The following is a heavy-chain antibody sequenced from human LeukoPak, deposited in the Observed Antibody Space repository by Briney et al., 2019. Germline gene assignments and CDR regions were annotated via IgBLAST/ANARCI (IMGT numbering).Heavy chain of an antibody. Sequence: TSETLSLTCTVSGGSISSSSYYRGWIRQPPGKGLEWIGSIYYSGSTYYNPSLKSRVTISVDTSKNQFSLKLSSVTAADTAVYYCARGDILTGYCLDYWGQGTLVTVSS. D-gene: IGHD3-9*01. J-gene: IGHJ4*02. CDR1: GGSISSSSYY. V-gene: IGHV4-39*07. CDR3: ARGDILTGYCLDY. CDR2: IYYSGST.